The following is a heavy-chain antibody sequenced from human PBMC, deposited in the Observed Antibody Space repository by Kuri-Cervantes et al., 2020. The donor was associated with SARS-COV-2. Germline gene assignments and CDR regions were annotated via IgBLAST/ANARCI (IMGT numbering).Heavy chain of an antibody. CDR2: ISSSSYI. D-gene: IGHD6-13*01. CDR1: GFTFCSYS. V-gene: IGHV3-21*01. CDR3: AKGIAAAGLDAFDI. Sequence: GESLKISCAASGFTFCSYSMNWVRQAPGKGLEWVSSISSSSYIYYADSVKGRFTISRDNAKNSLYLQMNSLRAEDTAVYYCAKGIAAAGLDAFDIWGQGTMVTVSS. J-gene: IGHJ3*02.